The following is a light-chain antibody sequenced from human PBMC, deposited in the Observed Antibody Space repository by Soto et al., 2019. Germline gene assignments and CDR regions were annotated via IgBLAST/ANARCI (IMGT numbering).Light chain of an antibody. V-gene: IGKV3-20*01. Sequence: EIVLTQSPGTLSLSPGERATLSCRASQSVSSSYLAWYQQKPGQAPRLLIYGASSRATGIPDRFSGSGSGTHFTLPISRLEPEDFAVYYCRQYDSAPITFGRGTRLEIK. CDR3: RQYDSAPIT. CDR2: GAS. CDR1: QSVSSSY. J-gene: IGKJ5*01.